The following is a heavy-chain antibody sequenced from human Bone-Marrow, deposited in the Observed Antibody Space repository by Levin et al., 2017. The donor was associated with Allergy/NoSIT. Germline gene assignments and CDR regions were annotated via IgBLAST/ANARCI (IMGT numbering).Heavy chain of an antibody. CDR3: ARDSRHYYDSSGYPPGAFDI. CDR1: GFTFSSYS. Sequence: GESLKISCAASGFTFSSYSMNWVRQAPGKGLEWVSYISSSSSTIYYADSVKGRFTISRDNAKNSLYLQMNSLRAEDTAVYYCARDSRHYYDSSGYPPGAFDIWGQGTMVTVSS. CDR2: ISSSSSTI. J-gene: IGHJ3*02. D-gene: IGHD3-22*01. V-gene: IGHV3-48*01.